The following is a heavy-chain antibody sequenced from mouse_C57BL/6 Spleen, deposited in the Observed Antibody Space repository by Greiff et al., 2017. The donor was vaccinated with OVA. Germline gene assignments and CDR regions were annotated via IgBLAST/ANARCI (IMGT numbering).Heavy chain of an antibody. Sequence: VKLMESGPGLVAPSQSLSITCTVSGFSLTSYGVHWVRQPPGKGLEWLVVIWSDGSTTYNSALKSRLSISKDNSKSQVFLKMNSLQTDDTAMYYCARHKTTVVAKDYAMDYWGQGTSVTVSS. J-gene: IGHJ4*01. CDR2: IWSDGST. D-gene: IGHD1-1*01. CDR3: ARHKTTVVAKDYAMDY. CDR1: GFSLTSYG. V-gene: IGHV2-6-1*01.